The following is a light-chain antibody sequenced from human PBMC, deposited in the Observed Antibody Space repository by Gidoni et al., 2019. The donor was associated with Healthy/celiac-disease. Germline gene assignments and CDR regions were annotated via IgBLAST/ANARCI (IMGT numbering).Light chain of an antibody. CDR3: QQSYSTPRVT. J-gene: IGKJ5*01. Sequence: DIQMTQSPSSLSASVGDRVTITCRASQSISSYLNWYQQKPGKAPKLLISAASSLQSGVPSRFSVSGSGTDFTLTISSLQPEDFATYYFQQSYSTPRVTFGQGTRLEIK. CDR1: QSISSY. V-gene: IGKV1-39*01. CDR2: AAS.